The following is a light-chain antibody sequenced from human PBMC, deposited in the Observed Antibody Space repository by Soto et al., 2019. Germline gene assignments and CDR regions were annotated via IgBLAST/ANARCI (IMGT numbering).Light chain of an antibody. J-gene: IGKJ1*01. V-gene: IGKV2-28*01. Sequence: DIVMTQSPLSLPVTPGEPASISCRSSQSLLHSNGYNYLDWYLQKPGQSPLLLIYLGSNRASGVPDRFSGSGSGTDFTLKISRVEAEDVGGGYCMQALQTPRTFGQGTKVEIK. CDR1: QSLLHSNGYNY. CDR3: MQALQTPRT. CDR2: LGS.